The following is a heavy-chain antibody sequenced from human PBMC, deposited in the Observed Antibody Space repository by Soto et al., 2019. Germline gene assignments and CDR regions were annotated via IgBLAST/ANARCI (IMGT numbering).Heavy chain of an antibody. V-gene: IGHV3-9*01. CDR1: GFTFDDYA. Sequence: EMQLVESGGGLVQPGRSLRLSCAASGFTFDDYAIHWVRQAPGKGLEWVSGISWDSSTIVYADSVKGRFTISRDNAKNSLYLQMNSLRAEDTALYFCAKGDRAYGHSLYFDYWGQGTLVTVSS. J-gene: IGHJ4*02. CDR2: ISWDSSTI. CDR3: AKGDRAYGHSLYFDY. D-gene: IGHD4-17*01.